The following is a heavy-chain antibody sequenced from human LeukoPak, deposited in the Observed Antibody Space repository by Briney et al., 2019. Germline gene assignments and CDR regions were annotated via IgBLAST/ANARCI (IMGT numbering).Heavy chain of an antibody. CDR1: DTSISNNW. Sequence: SGTLSLTCDVSDTSISNNWWSWVRQSPGKGLEWIGEIFHRGIPNYNPSLKSRVTMSIDTSKNQLSLNVNSVTAADTAVYYCARVMGASWFFYLDVWGKGTTVTVSS. CDR2: IFHRGIP. CDR3: ARVMGASWFFYLDV. J-gene: IGHJ6*04. D-gene: IGHD3-16*02. V-gene: IGHV4-4*02.